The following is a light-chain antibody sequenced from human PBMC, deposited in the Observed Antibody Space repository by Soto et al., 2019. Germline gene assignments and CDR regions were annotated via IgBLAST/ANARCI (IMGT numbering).Light chain of an antibody. V-gene: IGKV3-20*01. CDR2: DTS. Sequence: EIVLTQSACTLSLSPGERATLSCRASQTLSNSFIAWYQQKPGQAPRLLIYDTSSRATGVPDRYSASGSGTDFTLTISRLEPEDFAVFFCQQYGTSEIIFGQGTRLEIK. J-gene: IGKJ5*01. CDR3: QQYGTSEII. CDR1: QTLSNSF.